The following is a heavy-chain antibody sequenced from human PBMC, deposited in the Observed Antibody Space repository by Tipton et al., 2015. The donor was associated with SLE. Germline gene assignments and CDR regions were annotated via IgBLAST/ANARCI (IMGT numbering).Heavy chain of an antibody. CDR1: GYTFTTYW. CDR2: IYPGDSDT. D-gene: IGHD3-22*01. J-gene: IGHJ4*02. CDR3: ATPGGYYDSSGYLAY. Sequence: QSGAEVKKPGESLKISCKGSGYTFTTYWIGWVRQMPGKGLEWMGIIYPGDSDTRYSPSFQGQVTISADKSISTAYLQWSSLKASDTAMYYCATPGGYYDSSGYLAYWGQGTLVTVSS. V-gene: IGHV5-51*03.